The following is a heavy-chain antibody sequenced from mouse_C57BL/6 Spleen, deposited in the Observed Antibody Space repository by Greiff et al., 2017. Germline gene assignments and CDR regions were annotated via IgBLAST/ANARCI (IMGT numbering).Heavy chain of an antibody. CDR2: IYPGDGDT. CDR3: ARHSSGYGVAY. CDR1: GYAFSSSW. Sequence: VQLQQSGPELVKPGASVKISCKASGYAFSSSWMNWVKQRPGKGLEWIGRIYPGDGDTNYNGKFKGKATLTADKSSSTAYMQLSSLTSEDSAVYFCARHSSGYGVAYWGQGTLVTVSA. V-gene: IGHV1-82*01. J-gene: IGHJ3*01. D-gene: IGHD3-2*02.